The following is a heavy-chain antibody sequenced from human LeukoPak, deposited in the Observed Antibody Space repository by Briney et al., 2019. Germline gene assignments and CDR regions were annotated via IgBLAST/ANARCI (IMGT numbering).Heavy chain of an antibody. J-gene: IGHJ4*02. V-gene: IGHV3-11*06. CDR3: ASLQIGGFDY. Sequence: GGSLRLSCGASGFTLSDSYMSWIRQAPGKGLEWVSYILMSTNYTSYAASVKGRFTISRDNAKNSLYLQMNSLRAEDTAVYYCASLQIGGFDYWGQGTLVTVSS. D-gene: IGHD3-10*01. CDR2: ILMSTNYT. CDR1: GFTLSDSY.